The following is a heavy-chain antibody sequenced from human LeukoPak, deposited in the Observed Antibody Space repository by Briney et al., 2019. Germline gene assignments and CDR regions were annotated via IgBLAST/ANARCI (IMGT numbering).Heavy chain of an antibody. Sequence: GGSLRLSCAASGFTFSSYWMSWVRQAPGKGLEWVANIKQDGSEKYYVDSVKGRFTISRDNAKNSLYLQMNSLRAEDTAVYYCAREITYSLSSGWYAGYFDYWGQGTLVTVSS. CDR3: AREITYSLSSGWYAGYFDY. CDR1: GFTFSSYW. D-gene: IGHD6-19*01. CDR2: IKQDGSEK. V-gene: IGHV3-7*01. J-gene: IGHJ4*02.